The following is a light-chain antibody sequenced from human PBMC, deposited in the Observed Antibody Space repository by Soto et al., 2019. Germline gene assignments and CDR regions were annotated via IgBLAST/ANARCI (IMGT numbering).Light chain of an antibody. J-gene: IGLJ1*01. V-gene: IGLV2-14*01. Sequence: QSFQTQPASVSVSPGQSITISCTGTSSDVGGYNYVSWYQLHPGKAPKLMVYEVSNRPSGVSNRFSGSKSGNTASLTISGLQAEDEADYYCSSYTSSTAYVFGTGTKVTVL. CDR2: EVS. CDR3: SSYTSSTAYV. CDR1: SSDVGGYNY.